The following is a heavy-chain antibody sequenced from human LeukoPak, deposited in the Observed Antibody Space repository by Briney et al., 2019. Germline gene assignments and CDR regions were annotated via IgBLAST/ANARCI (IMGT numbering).Heavy chain of an antibody. Sequence: GASVKVSCKTSGYTFTNYIIHWVRQAPGQRLEWMGWINAGDGNTEYSQKFQDRVTVTRDTSATTAYMELRSLRSEDTAVYYCARAHDMIDYWGQGTLVTVSS. J-gene: IGHJ4*02. CDR3: ARAHDMIDY. V-gene: IGHV1-3*01. CDR1: GYTFTNYI. CDR2: INAGDGNT. D-gene: IGHD3-9*01.